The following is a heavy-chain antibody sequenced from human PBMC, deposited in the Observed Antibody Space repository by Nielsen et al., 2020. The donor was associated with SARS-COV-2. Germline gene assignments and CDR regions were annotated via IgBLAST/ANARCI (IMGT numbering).Heavy chain of an antibody. Sequence: GESLKISCAASGFTFSSYSMNWVRQAPGKGLEWVSYISSSSSTIYYADSVKGRFTISRDNAKNSLYLQMNSLRAEDTAVYYCARDQPLHADYYYYGMDVWGQGTTFTVSS. CDR1: GFTFSSYS. J-gene: IGHJ6*02. V-gene: IGHV3-48*01. CDR3: ARDQPLHADYYYYGMDV. CDR2: ISSSSSTI.